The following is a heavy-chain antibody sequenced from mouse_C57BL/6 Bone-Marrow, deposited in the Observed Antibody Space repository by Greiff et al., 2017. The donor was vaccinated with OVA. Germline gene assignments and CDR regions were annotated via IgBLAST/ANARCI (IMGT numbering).Heavy chain of an antibody. V-gene: IGHV1-52*01. CDR1: GYTFTSYW. J-gene: IGHJ3*01. CDR2: IDPSDSET. D-gene: IGHD4-1*01. CDR3: ALNWSWYAY. Sequence: QVQLQQPGAELVRPGSSVTLSCKASGYTFTSYWMHWVKQRPIQGLEWIGNIDPSDSETHYNQKFKDKATLTVDKSSSTAYMQLSSLTSEDSAVYYCALNWSWYAYWGQGTLVTVAA.